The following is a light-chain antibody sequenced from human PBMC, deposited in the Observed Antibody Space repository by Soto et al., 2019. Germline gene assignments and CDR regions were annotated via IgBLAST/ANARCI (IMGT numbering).Light chain of an antibody. CDR2: DVS. CDR1: NSDIGGYNY. J-gene: IGLJ2*01. CDR3: SSYTSRSALGV. V-gene: IGLV2-14*03. Sequence: QSALTQPASVSGSPGQSITSSCTGTNSDIGGYNYVSWYQQHPGKAPKLMIYDVSNRPSGVSYRFSGSKSGNTASLTISGVQAEDEADYYCSSYTSRSALGVFGGGTKLTVL.